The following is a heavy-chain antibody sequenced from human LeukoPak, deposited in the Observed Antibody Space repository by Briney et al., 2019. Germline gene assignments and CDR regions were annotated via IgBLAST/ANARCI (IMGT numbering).Heavy chain of an antibody. J-gene: IGHJ4*02. V-gene: IGHV4-34*01. D-gene: IGHD3-10*01. Sequence: PSETLSLTCAVYGRSFSGYYWSWIRQPPGKGLEWIGEINHSGSTNYNPSLKSRVTISVDTFKNQFSLKLSSVTAADTAVYYCARGITMVRGVVLWGQGTLVTVSS. CDR3: ARGITMVRGVVL. CDR2: INHSGST. CDR1: GRSFSGYY.